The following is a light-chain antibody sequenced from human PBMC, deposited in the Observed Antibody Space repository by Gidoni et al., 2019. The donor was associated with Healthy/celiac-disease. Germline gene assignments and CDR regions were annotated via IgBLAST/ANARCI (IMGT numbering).Light chain of an antibody. Sequence: SALTQPAYVSGPPGPSIPISCTGTSSDAVGYNYVSWYQQHPGKAPTLMIYDVSNRPSGVSNRFSGSKSGNTASLTISGLQAEDEADYYCSSYTSSSTLVFGGGTKLTVL. V-gene: IGLV2-14*03. CDR3: SSYTSSSTLV. J-gene: IGLJ2*01. CDR2: DVS. CDR1: SSDAVGYNY.